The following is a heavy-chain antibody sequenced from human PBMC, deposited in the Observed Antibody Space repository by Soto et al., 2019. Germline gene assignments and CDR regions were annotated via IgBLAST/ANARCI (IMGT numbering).Heavy chain of an antibody. V-gene: IGHV4-34*01. Sequence: PSETLSLTCAVYGGSFSGYYWSWIRQPPGKGLEWIGEINHSGSTNYNPSLKSRVTISVDTSKNQFSLKLSSVTAADTAVYYCARDRGYCSSTSCYYYYGMDVWGQGTTVTVSS. J-gene: IGHJ6*02. CDR2: INHSGST. CDR3: ARDRGYCSSTSCYYYYGMDV. D-gene: IGHD2-2*01. CDR1: GGSFSGYY.